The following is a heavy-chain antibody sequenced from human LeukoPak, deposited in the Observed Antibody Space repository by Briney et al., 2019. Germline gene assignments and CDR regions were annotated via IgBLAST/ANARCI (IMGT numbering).Heavy chain of an antibody. V-gene: IGHV3-7*01. D-gene: IGHD6-19*01. CDR3: VPGGLAVSGIDY. CDR1: AFIFSGHW. J-gene: IGHJ4*02. Sequence: PGGSLRLSCEGSAFIFSGHWMSWVRQAPGKGLEWVANITPDGSDRYYVDSLKGRVTISRDNTKSSLYLQLNSLRAEDTAVYYCVPGGLAVSGIDYWGQGALVTVSS. CDR2: ITPDGSDR.